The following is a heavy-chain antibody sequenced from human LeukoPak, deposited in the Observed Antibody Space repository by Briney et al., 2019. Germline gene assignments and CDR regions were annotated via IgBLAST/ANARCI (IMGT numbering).Heavy chain of an antibody. CDR3: ARELEQILDY. V-gene: IGHV3-30-3*01. CDR2: ISYDGSNK. D-gene: IGHD1/OR15-1a*01. J-gene: IGHJ4*02. CDR1: GFTFSSYA. Sequence: PGGSLRLSCAASGFTFSSYAMHWVRQAPGKRLEWVAVISYDGSNKYYADSVKGRFTISRDNSKNTLYLQMNSLRAEDTAVYYCARELEQILDYWGQGTLVTVSS.